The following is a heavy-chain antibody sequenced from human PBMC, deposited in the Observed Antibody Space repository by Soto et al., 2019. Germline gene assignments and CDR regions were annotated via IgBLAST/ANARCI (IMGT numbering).Heavy chain of an antibody. CDR3: ARGLQFDY. CDR2: INHSGST. J-gene: IGHJ4*02. V-gene: IGHV4-34*01. Sequence: SETLSLTCAVCGGSFSGYYWSWIRQPPGKGLEWIGEINHSGSTNYNPSLKSRVTISVDTSKNQFSLKLSSVTAADTAVYYCARGLQFDYWGQGTLVTVSS. D-gene: IGHD4-4*01. CDR1: GGSFSGYY.